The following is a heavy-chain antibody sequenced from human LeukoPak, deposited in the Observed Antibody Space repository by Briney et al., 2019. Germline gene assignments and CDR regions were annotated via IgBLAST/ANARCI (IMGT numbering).Heavy chain of an antibody. Sequence: SETLSLTCTVSGVSISPYYLSWVRQPPGKGLEWIGYIHYSGSTNYNPSLKSRVTISVDTSKNQFSLKLSSVTAADTAVYYCAKRSIADRCYYFDYWGQGTMVTVSS. D-gene: IGHD6-6*01. CDR3: AKRSIADRCYYFDY. V-gene: IGHV4-59*12. CDR2: IHYSGST. CDR1: GVSISPYY. J-gene: IGHJ4*02.